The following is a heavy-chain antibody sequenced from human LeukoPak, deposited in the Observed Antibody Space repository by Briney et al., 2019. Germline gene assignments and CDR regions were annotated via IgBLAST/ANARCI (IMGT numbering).Heavy chain of an antibody. CDR2: IHYSGNS. CDR1: GGSISSYY. D-gene: IGHD2-8*01. J-gene: IGHJ5*01. CDR3: ALAPNSNWFDF. Sequence: SETLSLTCTVSGGSISSYYWSWIRQPPGKRLEWIGNIHYSGNSNYNPSLQSRVTISIDTSRKQLFLKLTSVTAADTAVYYCALAPNSNWFDFWGQGTLVTVSS. V-gene: IGHV4-59*08.